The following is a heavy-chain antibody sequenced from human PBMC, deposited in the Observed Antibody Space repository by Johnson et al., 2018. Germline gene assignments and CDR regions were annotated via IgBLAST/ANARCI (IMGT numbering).Heavy chain of an antibody. D-gene: IGHD1-7*01. CDR3: AKDRVHWNYADDAFDI. CDR2: ISSSSSYI. V-gene: IGHV3-21*01. CDR1: GFTFSSYS. Sequence: VQLVESGGGLVKPGGSLRLSCAASGFTFSSYSMNWVRQAPGKGLEWVSSISSSSSYIYYADSVKGRFTISRDNSKNTLYLQMNSLRAEDTAVSYCAKDRVHWNYADDAFDIWGQGTMVTVSA. J-gene: IGHJ3*02.